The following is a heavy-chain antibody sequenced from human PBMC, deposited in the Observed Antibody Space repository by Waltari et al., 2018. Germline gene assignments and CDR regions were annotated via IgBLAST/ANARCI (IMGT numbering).Heavy chain of an antibody. V-gene: IGHV4-30-4*01. CDR1: GVSISSGEYS. D-gene: IGHD3-10*01. Sequence: QVQLQESGPGLVKPSQTLSLTCNVSGVSISSGEYSWSWIRQSPGKGLEWIGYIYYSGRTHSNPSLKSRVTILVDTSKNFFFLRLTSVTAADTAVYYCTREVRNSGSPDYWGQGTRVTVSS. CDR2: IYYSGRT. J-gene: IGHJ4*02. CDR3: TREVRNSGSPDY.